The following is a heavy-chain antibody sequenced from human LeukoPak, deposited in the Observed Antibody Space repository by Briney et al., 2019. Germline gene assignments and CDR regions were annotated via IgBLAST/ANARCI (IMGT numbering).Heavy chain of an antibody. CDR3: ARGRGTYYLFDY. V-gene: IGHV3-21*01. Sequence: GGSLRLSCAASGFTFSSHGMNWVRQAPGKGLEWVSSISSTTNYIYYADSVKGRFTISRDNAKNSLYLQMNSLRAGDTAVYYCARGRGTYYLFDYWGQGTLVTVSS. CDR2: ISSTTNYI. CDR1: GFTFSSHG. J-gene: IGHJ4*02. D-gene: IGHD3-10*01.